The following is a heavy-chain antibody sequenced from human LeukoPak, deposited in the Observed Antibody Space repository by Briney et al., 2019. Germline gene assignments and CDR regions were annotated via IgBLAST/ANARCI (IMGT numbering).Heavy chain of an antibody. J-gene: IGHJ4*02. D-gene: IGHD3-3*01. CDR2: ISGSGGST. CDR3: AKVSDFWSGYLDY. Sequence: GGSLRLSCAASEFIFSDYAMGWVRQAPGKGLEWVSAISGSGGSTYYADSVKGRFTISRDNSKNTLYLQMNSLRAEDTAVYYCAKVSDFWSGYLDYWGQGTLVTVSS. V-gene: IGHV3-23*01. CDR1: EFIFSDYA.